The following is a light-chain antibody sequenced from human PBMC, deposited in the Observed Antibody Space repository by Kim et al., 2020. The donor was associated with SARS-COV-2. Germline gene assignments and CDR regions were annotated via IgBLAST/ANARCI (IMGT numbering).Light chain of an antibody. CDR3: HQYHTWPYS. Sequence: SASPGETVTLSCRATESVSPSLAWYQQRPGQAPTLLIYGASTRATGIPARFTGSGSGSQFTLTIRGLQSEDFAVYHCHQYHTWPYSFGRGTKLEIK. J-gene: IGKJ2*03. V-gene: IGKV3-15*01. CDR2: GAS. CDR1: ESVSPS.